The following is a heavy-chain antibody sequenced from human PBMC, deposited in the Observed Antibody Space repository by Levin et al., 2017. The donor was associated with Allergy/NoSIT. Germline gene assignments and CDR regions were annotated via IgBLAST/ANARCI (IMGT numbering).Heavy chain of an antibody. CDR1: GGSFSGYY. V-gene: IGHV4-34*01. CDR3: AREGAYGDYGAGWYFDL. CDR2: INHSGST. Sequence: SETLSLTCAVYGGSFSGYYWSWIRQPPGKGLEWIGEINHSGSTNYNPSLKSRVTISVDTSKNQFSLKLSSVTAADTAVYYCAREGAYGDYGAGWYFDLWGRGALVTVSS. J-gene: IGHJ2*01. D-gene: IGHD4-17*01.